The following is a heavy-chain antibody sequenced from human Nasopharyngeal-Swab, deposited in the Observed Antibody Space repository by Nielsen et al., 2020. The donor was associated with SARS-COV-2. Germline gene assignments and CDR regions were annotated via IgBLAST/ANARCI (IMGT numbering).Heavy chain of an antibody. J-gene: IGHJ3*02. V-gene: IGHV3-53*05. CDR1: GFTVSSNY. CDR2: IYSGGST. CDR3: AKDGGSGWYPDAFDI. D-gene: IGHD6-19*01. Sequence: GGSLRLSCAASGFTVSSNYMSWVRQAPGKGLEWVSVIYSGGSTYYADSVKGRFTISRDNSKNSLYLQMNSLRTEDTALYYCAKDGGSGWYPDAFDIWGQGTMVTVSS.